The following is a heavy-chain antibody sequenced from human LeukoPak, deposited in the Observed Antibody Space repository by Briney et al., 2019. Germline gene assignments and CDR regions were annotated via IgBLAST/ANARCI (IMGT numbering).Heavy chain of an antibody. CDR3: ARISSYGYLGFDY. CDR2: INHSGGT. D-gene: IGHD5-18*01. J-gene: IGHJ4*02. CDR1: GGSFSGYY. V-gene: IGHV4-34*01. Sequence: SETLSLTCAVYGGSFSGYYWSWIRQPPGKGLEWIGEINHSGGTNYNPSLKSRVTISVDTSKNQFSLKLSSVTAADTAVYYCARISSYGYLGFDYWGQGTLVTVSS.